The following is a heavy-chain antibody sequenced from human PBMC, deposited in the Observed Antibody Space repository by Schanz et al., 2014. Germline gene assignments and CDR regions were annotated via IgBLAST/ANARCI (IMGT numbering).Heavy chain of an antibody. V-gene: IGHV3-23*04. J-gene: IGHJ4*02. CDR3: AKDGRLPYYGTGSDFDY. Sequence: EVQLVESGGGLVQPGGSLRLSCAASGFTFSIYGMSWVRQAPGKGLEWVSRMIGSGSSVFYADSVKGRFTISRDNLKNTVYLQMNSLRAEDTAVYYCAKDGRLPYYGTGSDFDYWGQGTLVAVSS. D-gene: IGHD3-22*01. CDR2: MIGSGSSV. CDR1: GFTFSIYG.